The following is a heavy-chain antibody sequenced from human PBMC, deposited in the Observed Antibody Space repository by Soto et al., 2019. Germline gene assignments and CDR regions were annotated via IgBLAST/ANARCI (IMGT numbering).Heavy chain of an antibody. Sequence: SETLSLTCAVYGGSFSGYYWSWIRQPPGKGLEWIGEINHSGSTNYNPSLKSRVTISVDTSKNQFSLKLSSVTAADTAVYYCARGRHPRWLRLGAVNVPPLHWFDPWGQGTLVTVSS. D-gene: IGHD5-12*01. CDR3: ARGRHPRWLRLGAVNVPPLHWFDP. J-gene: IGHJ5*02. CDR1: GGSFSGYY. V-gene: IGHV4-34*01. CDR2: INHSGST.